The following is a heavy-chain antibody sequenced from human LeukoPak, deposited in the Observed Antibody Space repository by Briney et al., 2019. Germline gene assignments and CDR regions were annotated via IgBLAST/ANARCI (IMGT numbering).Heavy chain of an antibody. D-gene: IGHD2-8*01. V-gene: IGHV4-38-2*01. CDR2: IYHSGST. J-gene: IGHJ5*02. Sequence: SETLSLTCGVSGHSMISDYCWGWIRQPPGKGLEWIGSIYHSGSTHYNPSLKSRVTVSVDTSKNQFSLKLSSVTASDTAIYYCARNVSADFSNRHHKWFDPWGQGTLVTVSS. CDR3: ARNVSADFSNRHHKWFDP. CDR1: GHSMISDYC.